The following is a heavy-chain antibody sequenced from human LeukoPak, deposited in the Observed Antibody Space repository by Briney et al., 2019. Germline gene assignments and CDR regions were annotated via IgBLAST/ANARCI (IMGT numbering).Heavy chain of an antibody. CDR1: GGSISSYY. D-gene: IGHD3-9*01. Sequence: SETLSLTCTVSGGSISSYYWSWIRQPPGKGLEWIGYIYYSGSTNYKPSLKSRVTISVDTSKNQFSLKLSSVTAADTAVYYCARARYYDILTGNHWFDPWGQGTLVTVSS. V-gene: IGHV4-59*01. CDR2: IYYSGST. CDR3: ARARYYDILTGNHWFDP. J-gene: IGHJ5*02.